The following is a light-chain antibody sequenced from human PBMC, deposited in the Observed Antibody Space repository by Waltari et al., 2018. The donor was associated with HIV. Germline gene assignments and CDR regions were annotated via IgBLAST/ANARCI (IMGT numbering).Light chain of an antibody. CDR2: WAF. Sequence: DNVMTQFPVSLAVSLGERATICCKSSQSVFYTSNNMDSLAWYQHKPGQTPKLLSSWAFNREFGGPERFSGSESETEFNRTSSGVEAEDAAVYYWQQYFYSPQTFGQGTKVEIK. CDR1: QSVFYTSNNMDS. CDR3: QQYFYSPQT. J-gene: IGKJ1*01. V-gene: IGKV4-1*01.